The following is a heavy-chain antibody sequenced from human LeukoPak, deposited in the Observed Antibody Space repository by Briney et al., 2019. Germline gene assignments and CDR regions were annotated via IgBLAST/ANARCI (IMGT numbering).Heavy chain of an antibody. CDR1: GYTLRSYG. CDR2: ISAYNGNT. J-gene: IGHJ6*03. D-gene: IGHD2-2*01. Sequence: ASVKVSCYASGYTLRSYGITWVRQAPGQGLEWMGWISAYNGNTKYRQKLQGRVTMTTDTSTSTAYMELRSLRSDDTAVYYCARGPIIDIVIVPAADDYYYMDVWGKGTTVTVSS. V-gene: IGHV1-18*01. CDR3: ARGPIIDIVIVPAADDYYYMDV.